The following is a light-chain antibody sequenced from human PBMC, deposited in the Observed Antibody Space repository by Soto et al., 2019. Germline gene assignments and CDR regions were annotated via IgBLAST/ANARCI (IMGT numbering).Light chain of an antibody. CDR1: QTVLYSSNNKNY. V-gene: IGKV4-1*01. CDR2: WAS. CDR3: QQYYSIPQT. Sequence: DIVMTQSPDSLAVSLGERATINCKSSQTVLYSSNNKNYLAWYQQKPGQPPKLLIYWASTRESVVPDRFSGSGSGTDFTLTISSLQAEDVAVYYCQQYYSIPQTFGQETKLEI. J-gene: IGKJ2*01.